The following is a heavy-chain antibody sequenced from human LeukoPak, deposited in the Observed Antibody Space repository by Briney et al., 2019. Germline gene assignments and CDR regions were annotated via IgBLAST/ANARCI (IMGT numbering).Heavy chain of an antibody. J-gene: IGHJ6*02. CDR1: GFTFSDYY. CDR3: ARARGTGRKQPSYYYYGMDV. V-gene: IGHV3-11*01. D-gene: IGHD1-1*01. CDR2: ISSSGSTI. Sequence: GGSLRLSYAASGFTFSDYYMSWIRQAPGKGLEWVSYISSSGSTIYYADSVKGRFTISRDNAKNSLYLQMNSLRAEDTAVYYCARARGTGRKQPSYYYYGMDVWGQGTTVTVSS.